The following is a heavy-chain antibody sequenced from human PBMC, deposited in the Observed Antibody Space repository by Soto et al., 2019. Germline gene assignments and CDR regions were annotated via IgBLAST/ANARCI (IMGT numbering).Heavy chain of an antibody. CDR2: IIPVFGTA. V-gene: IGHV1-69*18. J-gene: IGHJ4*02. CDR3: AREGPKGTDFGDYFFDF. Sequence: QVQLVQSGAEVKKPGSSVKVSCTASGGAFNSYATSWLRQAPGQGLEWMGRIIPVFGTANYAKQFKGRVTLTADESTSTAYMELSSLTSEDTAVYYCAREGPKGTDFGDYFFDFWGQGTLVTVSS. CDR1: GGAFNSYA. D-gene: IGHD4-17*01.